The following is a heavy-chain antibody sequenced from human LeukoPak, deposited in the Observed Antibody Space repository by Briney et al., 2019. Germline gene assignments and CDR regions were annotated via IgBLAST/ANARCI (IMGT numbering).Heavy chain of an antibody. CDR2: ISRSGGST. D-gene: IGHD5-24*01. CDR1: GFTFSSSE. J-gene: IGHJ2*01. CDR3: AKTIPYWYLDL. V-gene: IGHV3-23*01. Sequence: GGSLRLSCAASGFTFSSSEMTWVRQAPGKGLEWVSAISRSGGSTYADSVKGRFTISRDNSKNTLYLQMNSLRADDTAIYYCAKTIPYWYLDLWGRGTLVTVSS.